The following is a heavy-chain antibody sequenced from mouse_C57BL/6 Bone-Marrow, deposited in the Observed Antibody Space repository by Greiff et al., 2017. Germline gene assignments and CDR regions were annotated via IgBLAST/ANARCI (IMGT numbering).Heavy chain of an antibody. V-gene: IGHV1-19*01. CDR1: GYTFTDYY. CDR3: AANCDWYFDV. J-gene: IGHJ1*03. CDR2: INPYNGGT. Sequence: EVQLQQSGPVLVKPGASVKMSCKASGYTFTDYYMNWVKQSHGKSLEWIGVINPYNGGTSYNQKFKGKATLTVDKSSSTAYMELNSLTSEDSAVDYCAANCDWYFDVWGTGTTVTVSS. D-gene: IGHD4-1*01.